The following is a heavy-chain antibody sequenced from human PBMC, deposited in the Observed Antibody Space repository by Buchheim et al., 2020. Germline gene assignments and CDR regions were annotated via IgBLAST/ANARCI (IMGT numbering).Heavy chain of an antibody. D-gene: IGHD3-10*01. CDR1: GGSVSSGSYY. CDR2: IYYSGST. CDR3: ARETYGSGSYDYFDY. Sequence: QVQLQESGPGLVKPSETLSLTCTVSGGSVSSGSYYWSWIRQPPGKGLEWIGYIYYSGSTNYNPSLKSRVTISVDPSKNQFSLKLSSVTAADTAVYYCARETYGSGSYDYFDYWGQGTL. J-gene: IGHJ4*02. V-gene: IGHV4-61*01.